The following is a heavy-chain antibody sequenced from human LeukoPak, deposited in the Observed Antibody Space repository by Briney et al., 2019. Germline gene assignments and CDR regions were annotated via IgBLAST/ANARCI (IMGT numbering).Heavy chain of an antibody. CDR1: GFTFNSYA. V-gene: IGHV3-23*01. CDR3: AKGSGSGSYYKNYFDP. J-gene: IGHJ5*02. D-gene: IGHD3-10*01. CDR2: ISGSGGST. Sequence: GGSLRLSCAASGFTFNSYAMSWVRQAAGKGLGWVSAISGSGGSTYYGDSVKGRFTISRDSSKNAMYLQMNSLRAEDTAVYYCAKGSGSGSYYKNYFDPWGQGTLVTVSS.